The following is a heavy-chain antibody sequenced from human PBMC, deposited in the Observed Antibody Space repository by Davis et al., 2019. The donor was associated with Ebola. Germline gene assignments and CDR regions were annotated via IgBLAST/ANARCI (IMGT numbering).Heavy chain of an antibody. CDR3: ARDYGDYGGYFDH. Sequence: PGGSLRLSCAASGSTFSDYYMNWIRQAPGKGLEWVSYISSSGNTMYYADSVRGRFTISRDNAKNSLYLQMNGLRAEDTAVYYCARDYGDYGGYFDHWGRGTLVTVSS. CDR1: GSTFSDYY. V-gene: IGHV3-11*04. J-gene: IGHJ4*02. D-gene: IGHD4-17*01. CDR2: ISSSGNTM.